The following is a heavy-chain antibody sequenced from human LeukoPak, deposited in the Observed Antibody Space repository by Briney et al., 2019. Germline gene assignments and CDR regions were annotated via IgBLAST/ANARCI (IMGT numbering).Heavy chain of an antibody. CDR3: ATGYSSGWSSAY. V-gene: IGHV1-24*01. CDR1: GYTLTQLS. D-gene: IGHD6-19*01. J-gene: IGHJ4*02. Sequence: ASVTVSCKVSGYTLTQLSMHWVRQAPGKGLEWMGGFDPEDCETIYAQKFQGRVTMTENTSTDTAYMELSSLRSEDTAVYYCATGYSSGWSSAYWGQGTLVTVSS. CDR2: FDPEDCET.